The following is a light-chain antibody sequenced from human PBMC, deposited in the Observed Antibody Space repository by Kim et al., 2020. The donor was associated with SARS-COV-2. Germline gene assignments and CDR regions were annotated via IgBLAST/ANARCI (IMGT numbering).Light chain of an antibody. V-gene: IGKV4-1*01. Sequence: ERATINCKSSQSVLYSSNNKNYLAWYQQNPGQPPKLLIYWASTRESGVPDRFRGSGSGTDFTLTISSLQAEDVAVYYCQQYYSMYTFGQGTKLEI. CDR1: QSVLYSSNNKNY. CDR2: WAS. J-gene: IGKJ2*01. CDR3: QQYYSMYT.